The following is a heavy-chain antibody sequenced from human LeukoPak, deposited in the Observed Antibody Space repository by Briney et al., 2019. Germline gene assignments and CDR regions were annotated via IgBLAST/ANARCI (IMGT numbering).Heavy chain of an antibody. CDR3: ATEAECSGGSCYSYGWFDP. CDR1: GCSVSSGSNK. V-gene: IGHV4-61*01. J-gene: IGHJ5*02. Sequence: KPSETLSLTGTVSGCSVSSGSNKWSWIRQPPGKGLEWIGDISYSGSASYNPSLRSRVTISVDTSTNQFSLTLGSVTAADTAVYYCATEAECSGGSCYSYGWFDPWGQGTQVIVSS. D-gene: IGHD2-15*01. CDR2: ISYSGSA.